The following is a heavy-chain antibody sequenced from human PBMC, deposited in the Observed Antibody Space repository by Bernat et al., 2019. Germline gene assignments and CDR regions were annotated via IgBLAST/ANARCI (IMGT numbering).Heavy chain of an antibody. V-gene: IGHV2-5*02. J-gene: IGHJ2*01. CDR1: GFSLSTGGVG. Sequence: QITLKESGPALVKPTQTLTLTCTFSGFSLSTGGVGVGWIRQPPGKALEWLALIYWDDDKSYSPSLRSRLTITKDTSKNQVVLTMTNMDPVDTATYYCAQRNGYKSYFDRWGRGTLVTGS. D-gene: IGHD5-24*01. CDR3: AQRNGYKSYFDR. CDR2: IYWDDDK.